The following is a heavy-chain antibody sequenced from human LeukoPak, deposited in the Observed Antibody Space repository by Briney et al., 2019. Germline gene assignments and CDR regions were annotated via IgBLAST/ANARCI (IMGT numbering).Heavy chain of an antibody. CDR3: ARGLTSSDWYFDL. V-gene: IGHV4-59*01. J-gene: IGHJ2*01. CDR2: IHYSGST. CDR1: GGSISTYY. Sequence: SETLSLTCPVSGGSISTYYWSWIRQPPGKGLEWIAYIHYSGSTNYNPSLRSRVTISVDTSKNQFSLKLSSVTAADTAVYYCARGLTSSDWYFDLWGRGTLVTVSS. D-gene: IGHD4/OR15-4a*01.